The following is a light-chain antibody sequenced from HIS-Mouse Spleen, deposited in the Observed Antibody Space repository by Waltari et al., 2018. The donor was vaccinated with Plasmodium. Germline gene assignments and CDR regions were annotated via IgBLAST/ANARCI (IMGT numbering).Light chain of an antibody. V-gene: IGLV2-11*01. J-gene: IGLJ1*01. Sequence: QSALPPPRSVSGSPGPSVTISCPGTSSPVGGSTYFFWYQQHPGQAPKLMIYDVSKRPSGVPDRCSGSKSGNTASLTISGLQAEDEADYYCCSYAGSYTFVFGTGTKVTVL. CDR2: DVS. CDR3: CSYAGSYTFV. CDR1: SSPVGGSTY.